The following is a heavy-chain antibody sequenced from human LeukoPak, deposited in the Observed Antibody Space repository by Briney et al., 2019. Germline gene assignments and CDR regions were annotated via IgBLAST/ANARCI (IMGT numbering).Heavy chain of an antibody. D-gene: IGHD6-13*01. CDR1: GGSISSSSTYY. J-gene: IGHJ4*02. V-gene: IGHV4-39*01. Sequence: PSETLSLTCFVSGGSISSSSTYYWGWIRQPPGKGLEWFGRIYFSGSTHYNSSLKRRVTISVHTSKNQFSLTLSSVTATDTATYYCARYSSSWIYYFDFWGQGTLVTVSS. CDR2: IYFSGST. CDR3: ARYSSSWIYYFDF.